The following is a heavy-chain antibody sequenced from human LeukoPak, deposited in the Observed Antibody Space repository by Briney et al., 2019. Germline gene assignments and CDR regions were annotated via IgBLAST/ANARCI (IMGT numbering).Heavy chain of an antibody. CDR2: INHSGST. CDR1: GGSFSGYY. J-gene: IGHJ4*02. D-gene: IGHD5-24*01. Sequence: PSETLSLTCAVYGGSFSGYYWSWIRQPPGKGLEWIGEINHSGSTNYNPSLKSRVTISIDTSNNQFSLKVSSVTAADTAVYYCARNLEMATITSYFDYWGQGTLVTVSS. CDR3: ARNLEMATITSYFDY. V-gene: IGHV4-34*01.